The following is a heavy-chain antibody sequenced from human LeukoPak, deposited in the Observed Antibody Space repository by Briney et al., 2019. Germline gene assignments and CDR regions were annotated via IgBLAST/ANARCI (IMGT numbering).Heavy chain of an antibody. J-gene: IGHJ4*02. D-gene: IGHD2-2*02. V-gene: IGHV4-34*01. Sequence: PSETLSLTCAVCGGSFSGYYWSWIRQPPGKGLEWVGEINHSGSTNYNPSLKSRVTISVDTSKNQFSLKPSSVTAADTAVYYCARGPTYFYTASFDYWGQGTLVTVSS. CDR1: GGSFSGYY. CDR3: ARGPTYFYTASFDY. CDR2: INHSGST.